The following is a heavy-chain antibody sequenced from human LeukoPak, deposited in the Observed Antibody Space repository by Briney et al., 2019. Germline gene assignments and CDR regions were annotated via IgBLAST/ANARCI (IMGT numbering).Heavy chain of an antibody. CDR2: ISYDGSNK. D-gene: IGHD2-15*01. V-gene: IGHV3-30*18. Sequence: PGRSLRLSCAASGFTFSSYGMHWVRQAPGKGLEWVAVISYDGSNKYYADSVKGRFTISRDNSKNTLYLQMNSLRAEDTAEYYCAKGTPRRGYCSGGSCYRNWFDPWGQGTLVTVSS. CDR3: AKGTPRRGYCSGGSCYRNWFDP. CDR1: GFTFSSYG. J-gene: IGHJ5*02.